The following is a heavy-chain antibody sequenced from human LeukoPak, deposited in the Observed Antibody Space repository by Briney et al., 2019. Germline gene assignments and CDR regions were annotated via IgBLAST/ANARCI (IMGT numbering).Heavy chain of an antibody. J-gene: IGHJ4*02. CDR3: ARGLGLQRPRSDY. CDR2: IIPIFGTA. Sequence: SVKVSCKASGGTFSSYAISWVRQAPGQGLEWVGGIIPIFGTANYAQKFQGRVTITADESTSTAYMELSSLRSEDTAVYYCARGLGLQRPRSDYWGQGTLVTVSS. V-gene: IGHV1-69*13. CDR1: GGTFSSYA. D-gene: IGHD4-11*01.